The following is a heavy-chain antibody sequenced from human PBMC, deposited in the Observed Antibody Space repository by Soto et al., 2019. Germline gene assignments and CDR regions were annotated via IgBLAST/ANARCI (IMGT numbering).Heavy chain of an antibody. D-gene: IGHD6-13*01. CDR3: AREYSSSRYFDY. V-gene: IGHV3-74*01. J-gene: IGHJ4*02. CDR2: INSDGSST. Sequence: GGSLRLSCAASGFTFSSYWMHWVRQAPGKGLVWVSRINSDGSSTTYADSVKGRFTISRDNAKNALYLQMNSLRTEDTAVYYCAREYSSSRYFDYWGQGTLVTVSS. CDR1: GFTFSSYW.